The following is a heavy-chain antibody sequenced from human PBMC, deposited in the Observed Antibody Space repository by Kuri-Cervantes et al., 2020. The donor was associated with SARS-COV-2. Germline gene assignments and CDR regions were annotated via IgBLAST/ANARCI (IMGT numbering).Heavy chain of an antibody. V-gene: IGHV3-30-3*01. Sequence: GESLKISCAASGFTFSTYAMHWVRQAPGKGLEWVAVISYDGSNKNYADSVKGRFTISRDNSKNTLYLQMNSLRAEDTAVYYCARDGDVGTRRRFSGWTYYYYGMGVWGQGTTVTVSS. J-gene: IGHJ6*02. CDR3: ARDGDVGTRRRFSGWTYYYYGMGV. D-gene: IGHD6-19*01. CDR1: GFTFSTYA. CDR2: ISYDGSNK.